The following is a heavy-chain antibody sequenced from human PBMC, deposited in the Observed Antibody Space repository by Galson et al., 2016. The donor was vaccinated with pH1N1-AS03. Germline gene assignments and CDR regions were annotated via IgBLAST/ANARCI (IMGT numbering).Heavy chain of an antibody. J-gene: IGHJ4*02. V-gene: IGHV3-7*01. D-gene: IGHD2-21*02. CDR3: ARIVTMSDFDS. CDR2: IKRDGSEK. CDR1: RSFSNDYW. Sequence: SLRLSCAVSRSFSNDYWMSWVRQAPGKGLEWVANIKRDGSEKFYVDSVKGRFAISRDNAKNSLYLQMNSLRDEDTGVYYCARIVTMSDFDSWGQGTLVTVSS.